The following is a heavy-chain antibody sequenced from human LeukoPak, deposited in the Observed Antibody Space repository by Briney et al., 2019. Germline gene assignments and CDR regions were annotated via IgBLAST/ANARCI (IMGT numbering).Heavy chain of an antibody. CDR1: GGSISSYY. J-gene: IGHJ4*02. Sequence: SETLSLTCTVSGGSISSYYWSWIRQPAGKGLEWIGRIYTSGSTNYNPSLKSRVTISVDTSKNQFSLKLSSVTAADTAVYYCARGGISKGWSGYWYYFDYWGQGTLVTVSS. CDR3: ARGGISKGWSGYWYYFDY. D-gene: IGHD3-3*01. V-gene: IGHV4-4*07. CDR2: IYTSGST.